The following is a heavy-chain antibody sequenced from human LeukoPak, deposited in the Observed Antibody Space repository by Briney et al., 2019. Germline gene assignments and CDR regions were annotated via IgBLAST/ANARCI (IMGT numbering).Heavy chain of an antibody. CDR2: IYYSGST. D-gene: IGHD6-6*01. J-gene: IGHJ6*03. CDR3: ARRPYSSSPNYYYYMDV. Sequence: SETLSLTCTVSGGSISSYYWSWIRQPPGKGLEWIGYIYYSGSTNYNPSLKSRVTISVDTSKNQFSLKLSSVTAADTAVYYCARRPYSSSPNYYYYMDVWGKGTTVTVSS. V-gene: IGHV4-59*12. CDR1: GGSISSYY.